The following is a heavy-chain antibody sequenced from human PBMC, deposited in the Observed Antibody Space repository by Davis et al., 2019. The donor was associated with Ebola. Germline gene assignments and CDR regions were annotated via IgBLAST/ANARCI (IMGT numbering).Heavy chain of an antibody. J-gene: IGHJ4*02. Sequence: ASVKVSCKASGFTFSSYVMHWVRQAPGQRLERMGWINTVNGNRKYSKKFQGRVTITRDTSANTAYMELSGLRSEDTAVYYCAREGGLNQFDYWGQGTLVTVSS. V-gene: IGHV1-3*04. CDR1: GFTFSSYV. D-gene: IGHD1-14*01. CDR3: AREGGLNQFDY. CDR2: INTVNGNR.